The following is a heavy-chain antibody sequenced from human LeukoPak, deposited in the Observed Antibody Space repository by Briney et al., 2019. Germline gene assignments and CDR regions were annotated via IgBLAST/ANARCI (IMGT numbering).Heavy chain of an antibody. Sequence: GRSLRLSCAASGFTFDDYAMHWVRQAPGKGLEWVSGISWNSGSIGYADSVKGRFTISRDNAKNSLYLQMNSLRAEDTALYYCAKQNFGDYVFDCWGQGTLVTVSS. V-gene: IGHV3-9*01. CDR3: AKQNFGDYVFDC. J-gene: IGHJ4*02. CDR1: GFTFDDYA. D-gene: IGHD4-17*01. CDR2: ISWNSGSI.